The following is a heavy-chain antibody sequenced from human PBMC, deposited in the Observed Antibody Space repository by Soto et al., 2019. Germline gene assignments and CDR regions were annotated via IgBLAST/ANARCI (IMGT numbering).Heavy chain of an antibody. CDR3: ARQYSSSSHIDY. CDR1: GYSFTSYW. CDR2: IDPSDSYT. Sequence: GESLKISCKGSGYSFTSYWISWVRQMPGKGLEWMGRIDPSDSYTNYSPSFQGHVTISADKSISTAYLQWSSLKASDTAMYYCARQYSSSSHIDYWGQGTLVTVSS. J-gene: IGHJ4*02. V-gene: IGHV5-10-1*01. D-gene: IGHD6-6*01.